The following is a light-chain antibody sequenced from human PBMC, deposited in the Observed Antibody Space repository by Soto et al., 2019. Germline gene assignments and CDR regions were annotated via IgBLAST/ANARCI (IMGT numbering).Light chain of an antibody. J-gene: IGLJ1*01. CDR1: SSDVGSYNL. CDR3: CSYAGSSTPYV. Sequence: QSVLTQPASVSGSPGQSITISCTGTSSDVGSYNLVSWYQQHPGKAPKLMIYEVSKRPSGVSNRFSGSKSGNTPSLTISGLQAEDEADYYCCSYAGSSTPYVFGTGTKLTVL. V-gene: IGLV2-23*02. CDR2: EVS.